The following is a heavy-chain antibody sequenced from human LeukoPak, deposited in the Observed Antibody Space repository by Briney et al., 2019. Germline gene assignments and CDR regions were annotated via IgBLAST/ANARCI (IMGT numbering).Heavy chain of an antibody. V-gene: IGHV3-15*01. Sequence: GGSLRLSCAASGFAFSSYEMNWVRQAPGRGLEWVGRIKSKTDGGTTDHAAPVKGRFTISRDDSKNTLYLQMNSLKTEDTAVYYCTTEAWYDYWGQGTLVTVSS. CDR1: GFAFSSYE. CDR3: TTEAWYDY. CDR2: IKSKTDGGTT. D-gene: IGHD6-13*01. J-gene: IGHJ4*02.